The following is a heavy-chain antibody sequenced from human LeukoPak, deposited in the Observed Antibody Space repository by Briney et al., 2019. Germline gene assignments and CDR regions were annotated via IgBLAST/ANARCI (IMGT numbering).Heavy chain of an antibody. CDR1: GGSFSGCY. CDR3: ASSGYSYGYIDY. J-gene: IGHJ4*02. CDR2: INHSGST. V-gene: IGHV4-34*01. D-gene: IGHD5-18*01. Sequence: SETPSLTCAVYGGSFSGCYWSWIRQPPGKGLEWIGEINHSGSTNYNPSLKSRVTISVDTSKNQFSLKLSSVTAADTAVYYCASSGYSYGYIDYWGQGTLVTVSS.